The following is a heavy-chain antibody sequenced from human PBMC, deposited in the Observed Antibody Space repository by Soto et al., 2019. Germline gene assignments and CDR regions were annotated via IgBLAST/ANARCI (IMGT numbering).Heavy chain of an antibody. Sequence: RPSVKVSCKASGYTFTSYYMHWVRQAPGQGLEWMGIINPSSGSTRYAQKFQGRVTITRDTSASTAYMELSSLRSEDTAVYYCARDGSYYDFDYWGQGTLVTVSS. V-gene: IGHV1-46*01. D-gene: IGHD1-26*01. CDR3: ARDGSYYDFDY. J-gene: IGHJ4*02. CDR2: INPSSGST. CDR1: GYTFTSYY.